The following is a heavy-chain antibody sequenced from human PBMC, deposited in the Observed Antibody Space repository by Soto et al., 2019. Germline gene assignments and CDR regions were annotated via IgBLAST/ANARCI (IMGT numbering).Heavy chain of an antibody. Sequence: QVQLVQSGAEVKKPGSSVKVSCKASGGTFSSYAISWVRQAPGQGLEWMGGIIPIFGTANYAQKFQGRVTITADKSTSTAYMELSSLRSEDTAVYYCARHNAPSLELIIDYWAREPWSPSPQ. CDR3: ARHNAPSLELIIDY. J-gene: IGHJ4*02. D-gene: IGHD1-7*01. V-gene: IGHV1-69*06. CDR2: IIPIFGTA. CDR1: GGTFSSYA.